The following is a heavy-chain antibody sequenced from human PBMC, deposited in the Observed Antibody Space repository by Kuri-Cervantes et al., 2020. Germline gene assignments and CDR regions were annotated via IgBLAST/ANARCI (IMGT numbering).Heavy chain of an antibody. CDR1: GGSISSSSYY. V-gene: IGHV4-39*01. D-gene: IGHD3-10*01. CDR3: ASQDYYGSGFDY. Sequence: GSLRLSCTVSGGSISSSSYYWGWIRQPPGKGLEWIGSIYYSGSTYYNPSLKSRVTIPVDTSKNQFSLKLSSVTAADTAVYYCASQDYYGSGFDYWGQGTLVTVSS. J-gene: IGHJ4*02. CDR2: IYYSGST.